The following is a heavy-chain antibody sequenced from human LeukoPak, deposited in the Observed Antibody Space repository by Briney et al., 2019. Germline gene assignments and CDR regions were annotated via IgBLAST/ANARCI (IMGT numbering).Heavy chain of an antibody. V-gene: IGHV4-34*01. D-gene: IGHD6-13*01. CDR3: ARGRRGSSSWGDLLIPVTNWFDP. CDR1: GGSFSGYY. Sequence: SETLSLTCAVYGGSFSGYYWSWIRQPPGKGPEWIGEINHSGSTNYNPSLKSRVTISVDTSKNQFSLKLSSVTAADTAVYYCARGRRGSSSWGDLLIPVTNWFDPWGQGTLVTVSS. CDR2: INHSGST. J-gene: IGHJ5*02.